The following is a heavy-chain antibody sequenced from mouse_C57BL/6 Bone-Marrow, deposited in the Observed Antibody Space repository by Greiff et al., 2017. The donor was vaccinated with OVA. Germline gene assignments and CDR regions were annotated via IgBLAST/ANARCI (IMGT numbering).Heavy chain of an antibody. D-gene: IGHD2-1*01. CDR3: ASNYPYYYAMDY. J-gene: IGHJ4*01. Sequence: VHLVESGAELARPGASVKLSCKASGYTFTSYGISWVKQRTGQGLEWIGEIYPRSGNTYYNEKFKGKATLTADKSSSTAYMELRSLTSEDSAVYFCASNYPYYYAMDYWGQGTSVTVSS. CDR2: IYPRSGNT. V-gene: IGHV1-81*01. CDR1: GYTFTSYG.